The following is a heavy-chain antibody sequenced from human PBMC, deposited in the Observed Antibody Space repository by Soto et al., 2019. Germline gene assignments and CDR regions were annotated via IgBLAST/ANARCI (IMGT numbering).Heavy chain of an antibody. D-gene: IGHD3-3*02. CDR3: ARHSLALRKNNWFDP. J-gene: IGHJ5*02. Sequence: SETLSLTCTVSGDSIISSDFYWGWVRQPPGKGLEWIGSIFYLGSSHYNPSLKSRVTMSVDTSKNQFSLRLRSVTAADAALYFCARHSLALRKNNWFDPWGQGIMVTVSS. CDR2: IFYLGSS. V-gene: IGHV4-39*01. CDR1: GDSIISSDFY.